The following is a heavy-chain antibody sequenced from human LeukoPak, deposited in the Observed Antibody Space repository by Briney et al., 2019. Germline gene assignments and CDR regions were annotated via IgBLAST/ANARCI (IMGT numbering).Heavy chain of an antibody. V-gene: IGHV1-69*05. CDR1: GGTFSSYA. J-gene: IGHJ5*02. D-gene: IGHD6-19*01. CDR2: IIPIFGTA. CDR3: ARDESSYRRYSSGWDWLNWFDP. Sequence: SVKVSCKASGGTFSSYAISWVRQAPGQGLEWMGGIIPIFGTANYAQKFQGRVTITTDESTSTAYIELSSLTSEDTAVYYCARDESSYRRYSSGWDWLNWFDPWGQGTLVTVSS.